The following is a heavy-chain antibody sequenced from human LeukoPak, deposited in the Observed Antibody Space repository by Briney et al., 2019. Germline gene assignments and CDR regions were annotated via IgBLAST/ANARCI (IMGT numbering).Heavy chain of an antibody. Sequence: GGSLRLSCAASGFTFSTFSMHWVRQAPGKELEWVSSISSSSSYIYYADSLKGRFTISRDNAKNSLYLQMNSLRAEDTAVYYCARGTSSGYYGDYWGQGTLVTVSS. D-gene: IGHD3-22*01. CDR3: ARGTSSGYYGDY. J-gene: IGHJ4*02. CDR1: GFTFSTFS. V-gene: IGHV3-21*01. CDR2: ISSSSSYI.